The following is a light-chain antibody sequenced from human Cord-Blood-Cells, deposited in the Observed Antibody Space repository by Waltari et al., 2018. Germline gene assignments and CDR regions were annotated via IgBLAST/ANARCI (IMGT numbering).Light chain of an antibody. CDR1: QSISSY. Sequence: DIQMTQSPSSLSASVGDRVTITCRASQSISSYLNWYQQKPGKAPKLLIYAASSLQSGVQSRFSGSGSVTDFTLTISSLQPEDFATYYCQQSYSTPYSFGQGTKLEI. J-gene: IGKJ2*03. CDR3: QQSYSTPYS. V-gene: IGKV1-39*01. CDR2: AAS.